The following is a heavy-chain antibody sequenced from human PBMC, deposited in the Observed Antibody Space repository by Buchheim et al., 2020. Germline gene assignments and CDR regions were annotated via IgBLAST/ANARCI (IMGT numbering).Heavy chain of an antibody. CDR1: GGTFSSYA. CDR3: ARGWEDYYGSGSYYQSQNPPYYGMDV. D-gene: IGHD3-10*01. V-gene: IGHV1-69*01. J-gene: IGHJ6*02. CDR2: IIPIFGTA. Sequence: QVQLVQSGAEVKKPGSSVKVSCKASGGTFSSYAISWVRQAPGQGLEWMGGIIPIFGTANYAQKFQGRVTITADESTSTAYMELSSLRSEDTAVYYCARGWEDYYGSGSYYQSQNPPYYGMDVWGQGTT.